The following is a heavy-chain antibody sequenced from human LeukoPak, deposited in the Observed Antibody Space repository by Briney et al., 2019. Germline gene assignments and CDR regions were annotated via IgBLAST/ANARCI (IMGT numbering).Heavy chain of an antibody. CDR2: ISGSGGST. CDR3: AKDRGLLFGEFHDY. Sequence: PGGSLRLFCAASGFTFSSYAMSWVPRAPGKGLEAVTAISGSGGSTYYADSGKGRFNISRDNSRNRMNLQMSSLRAEDMAVYYCAKDRGLLFGEFHDYWGQGTLVTVSS. J-gene: IGHJ4*02. V-gene: IGHV3-23*01. D-gene: IGHD3-10*02. CDR1: GFTFSSYA.